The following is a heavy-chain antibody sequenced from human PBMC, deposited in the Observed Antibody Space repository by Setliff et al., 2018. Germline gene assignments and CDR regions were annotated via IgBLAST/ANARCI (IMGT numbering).Heavy chain of an antibody. CDR3: AKGLRSGSTTQPFD. J-gene: IGHJ4*02. CDR2: ITGSGGGT. V-gene: IGHV3-23*01. D-gene: IGHD1-26*01. CDR1: GFTFSTYS. Sequence: GGSLRLSCAASGFTFSTYSMSWVRQAPGKGLEWVSRITGSGGGTYYADSVKGRFTLSRDNSKNTVYLQMNNLRAEDTAVYYCAKGLRSGSTTQPFDWGQGTLVTVSS.